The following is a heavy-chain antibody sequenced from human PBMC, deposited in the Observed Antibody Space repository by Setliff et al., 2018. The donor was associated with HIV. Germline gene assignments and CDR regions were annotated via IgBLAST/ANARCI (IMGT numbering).Heavy chain of an antibody. D-gene: IGHD3-16*02. Sequence: SETLSLTCTVSDGSISSTNHYWGWIRQSPGKRLEWIGTVHYSGSTYYNPSLKSRLTISVDTSTNHFSLKLSSVAAADTAVYYCARLVGYYRSDNANYYYMYVWGKGTTVTVSS. CDR1: DGSISSTNHY. CDR2: VHYSGST. CDR3: ARLVGYYRSDNANYYYMYV. J-gene: IGHJ6*03. V-gene: IGHV4-39*02.